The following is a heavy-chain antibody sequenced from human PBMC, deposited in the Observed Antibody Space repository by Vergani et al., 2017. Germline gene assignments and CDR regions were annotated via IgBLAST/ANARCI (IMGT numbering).Heavy chain of an antibody. CDR2: ISYDGSTK. D-gene: IGHD6-13*01. CDR1: GFTFSSYG. CDR3: AKDEGGIAALPGYFDD. J-gene: IGHJ4*02. Sequence: QVQLVESVGGVVQPGRSLRLSCAASGFTFSSYGMHWVRQAPGKGLEWVAVISYDGSTKYYADSVKGRFTIYRDNSKNTLYLQMNSLRAEDTAVYYCAKDEGGIAALPGYFDDWGQGTLVTVSS. V-gene: IGHV3-30*18.